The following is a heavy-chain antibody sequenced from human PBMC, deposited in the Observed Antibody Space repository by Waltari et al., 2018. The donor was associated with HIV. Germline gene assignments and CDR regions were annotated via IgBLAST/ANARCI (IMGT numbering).Heavy chain of an antibody. CDR1: GFTFGSYA. CDR3: ARGVYDSTAYRNYFDP. J-gene: IGHJ5*02. Sequence: EVQLVESGGALVQPGGSLRLSCAASGFTFGSYAMHWVRQTPGEGLEYVSTITSNGRDAYYAESVEGRFTISRDNSKNTLYRQMGSLRAEDVAVYYCARGVYDSTAYRNYFDPWGQGTLVTVSS. CDR2: ITSNGRDA. D-gene: IGHD3-22*01. V-gene: IGHV3-64*07.